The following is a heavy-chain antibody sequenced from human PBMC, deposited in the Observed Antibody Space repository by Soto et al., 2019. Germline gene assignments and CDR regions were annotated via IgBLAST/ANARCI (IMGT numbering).Heavy chain of an antibody. CDR3: EGGQDGFYCGSGSYSRYFYY. D-gene: IGHD3-10*01. CDR2: IIPIFGTA. Sequence: QVQLVQSGAEAKKPGSSVKVSCKASGGTFSSYAISWVRQAPGQGLEWMGGIIPIFGTANYAQKFQGRVTLSADKSESRGYMEVHSLISEDKAVYYCEGGQDGFYCGSGSYSRYFYYGGQGTLVTVCS. J-gene: IGHJ4*02. V-gene: IGHV1-69*06. CDR1: GGTFSSYA.